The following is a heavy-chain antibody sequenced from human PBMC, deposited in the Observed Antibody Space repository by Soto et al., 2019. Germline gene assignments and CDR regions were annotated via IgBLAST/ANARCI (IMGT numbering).Heavy chain of an antibody. V-gene: IGHV3-7*01. CDR2: IKQDGSEK. D-gene: IGHD3-3*01. CDR1: GFTFSSYW. CDR3: ARESAYYDFWSGYYYYYYGMDV. J-gene: IGHJ6*02. Sequence: GSLRLSCAASGFTFSSYWMSWVRQAPGKGLEWVANIKQDGSEKYYVDSVKGRFTISRDNAKNSLYLQMNSLRAEDTAVYYCARESAYYDFWSGYYYYYYGMDVWGQGTTVTVSS.